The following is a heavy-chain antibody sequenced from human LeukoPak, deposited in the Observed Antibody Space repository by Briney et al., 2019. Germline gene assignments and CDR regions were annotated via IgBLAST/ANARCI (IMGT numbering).Heavy chain of an antibody. CDR2: ISSSSSYI. CDR1: GFTFSSYA. CDR3: ARDLWGYYDYVWGSYRYAFDI. D-gene: IGHD3-16*01. J-gene: IGHJ3*02. Sequence: GGSLRLSCAASGFTFSSYAMSWVRQAPGKGLEWVSSISSSSSYIYYADSVKGRFTISRDNAKNSLYLQMNSLRAEDTAVYYCARDLWGYYDYVWGSYRYAFDIWGQGTMVTVSS. V-gene: IGHV3-21*01.